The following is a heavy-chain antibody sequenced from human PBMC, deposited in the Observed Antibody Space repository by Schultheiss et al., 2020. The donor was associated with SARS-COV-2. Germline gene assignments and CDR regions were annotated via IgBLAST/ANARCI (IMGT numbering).Heavy chain of an antibody. CDR3: ARISSNYYDSSGYYYNYYYGMDV. J-gene: IGHJ6*02. V-gene: IGHV4-34*01. D-gene: IGHD3-22*01. CDR1: GGSISSYY. Sequence: SQTLSLTCTVSGGSISSYYWSWIRQPPGKGLEWIGEINHSGSTNYNPSLKSRVTISVDTSKNQFSLKLSSVTAADTAVYYCARISSNYYDSSGYYYNYYYGMDVWGQGTTVTVSS. CDR2: INHSGST.